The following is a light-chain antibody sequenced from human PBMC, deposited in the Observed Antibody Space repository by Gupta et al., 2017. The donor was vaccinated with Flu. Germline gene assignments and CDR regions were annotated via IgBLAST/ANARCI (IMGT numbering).Light chain of an antibody. Sequence: QSVLTQPPSASGTPGQRVTISCSGSRSNIGSNNVNWYQHLPGTAHKLLIYSNNQRTAGAPDRFSGSKAGTSASLAISGLKAEEEDDYYCAAWDDSGFVVFGGGTSLTVL. CDR3: AAWDDSGFVV. CDR1: RSNIGSNN. V-gene: IGLV1-44*01. CDR2: SNN. J-gene: IGLJ2*01.